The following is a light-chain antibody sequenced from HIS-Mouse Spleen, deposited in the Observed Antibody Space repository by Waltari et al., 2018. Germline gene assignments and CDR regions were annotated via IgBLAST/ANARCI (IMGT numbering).Light chain of an antibody. CDR1: ALPKKY. Sequence: SYELTQPPSVSVSPGQTARTTSPGDALPKKYAYWYQQKSGQAPVLVIYEASKRPSGIPERFSGSSSGTMATLTISGAQVEDEADYYCYSTDSSGNHRVFGGGTKLTVL. CDR3: YSTDSSGNHRV. CDR2: EAS. J-gene: IGLJ2*01. V-gene: IGLV3-10*01.